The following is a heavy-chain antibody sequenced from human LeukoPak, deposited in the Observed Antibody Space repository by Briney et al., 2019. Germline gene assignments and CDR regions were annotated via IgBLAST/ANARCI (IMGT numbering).Heavy chain of an antibody. CDR3: AKDLEDRPQYDYVWVSGAFDI. J-gene: IGHJ3*02. V-gene: IGHV3-23*01. D-gene: IGHD3-16*01. CDR1: GFTFSSYA. Sequence: GGSLRLSCAASGFTFSSYAMSWVRQAPGKGLEWVSAISGSGGSTYYADSVKGRFTISRDNSKNTLYLQMNSLRAEDTAVYYCAKDLEDRPQYDYVWVSGAFDIWGQGTMVTVSS. CDR2: ISGSGGST.